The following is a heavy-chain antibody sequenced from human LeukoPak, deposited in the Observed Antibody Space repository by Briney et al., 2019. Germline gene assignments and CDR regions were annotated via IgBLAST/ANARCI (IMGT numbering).Heavy chain of an antibody. J-gene: IGHJ4*02. CDR2: MNPNSGNT. CDR3: ARGVATIRYFDY. V-gene: IGHV1-8*03. D-gene: IGHD5-24*01. CDR1: GYTFTSYD. Sequence: ASVKVSCKASGYTFTSYDINWVRQATGQGLEWMGWMNPNSGNTGYAQKFQGRVTITRNTSISTVYMELSSLRSEDTAVYYCARGVATIRYFDYWGQGTLVTVSS.